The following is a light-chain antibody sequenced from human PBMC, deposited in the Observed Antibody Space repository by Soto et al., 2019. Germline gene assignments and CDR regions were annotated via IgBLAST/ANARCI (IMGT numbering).Light chain of an antibody. V-gene: IGKV3-15*01. CDR3: QQYEKWPPTT. CDR2: DAS. Sequence: EILMTQSPATLAASPGERATLSCRASQSVGSKLAWYQQKPGQPPRIVMFDASIRATGVPARFSGGGSETEFTLTISSLQSEDFALYYCQQYEKWPPTTFGQGTKVEIK. CDR1: QSVGSK. J-gene: IGKJ1*01.